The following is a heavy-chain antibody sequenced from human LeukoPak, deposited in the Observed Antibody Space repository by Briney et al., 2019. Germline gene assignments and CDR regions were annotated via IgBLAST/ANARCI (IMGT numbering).Heavy chain of an antibody. V-gene: IGHV3-30*18. Sequence: GGSLRLSCAASGFTFSSYGMHWVRQAPGKGLEWVAVISYDGSNKYYADSVKGRFTISRDNSKNTLYLQMNSLRAEDTAVYYCAKELVGYYGSRSEFDYWGQGTLVTVSS. CDR2: ISYDGSNK. CDR1: GFTFSSYG. D-gene: IGHD3-10*01. J-gene: IGHJ4*02. CDR3: AKELVGYYGSRSEFDY.